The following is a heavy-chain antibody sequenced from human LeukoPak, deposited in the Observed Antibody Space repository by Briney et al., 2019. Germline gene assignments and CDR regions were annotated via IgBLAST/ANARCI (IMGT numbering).Heavy chain of an antibody. CDR3: ATDLRNIAAAGFRALNDY. V-gene: IGHV1-69*06. D-gene: IGHD6-13*01. J-gene: IGHJ4*02. Sequence: SVKVSCTASGGTFSSYAISWVRQAPGQGLEWMGGIIPIFGTANYAQKFQGRVTITADKSTSTAYMELSSLRSEDTAVYYCATDLRNIAAAGFRALNDYWGQGTLVTVSS. CDR1: GGTFSSYA. CDR2: IIPIFGTA.